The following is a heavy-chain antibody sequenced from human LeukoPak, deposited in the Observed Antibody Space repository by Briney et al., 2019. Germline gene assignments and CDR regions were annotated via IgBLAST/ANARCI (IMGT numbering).Heavy chain of an antibody. CDR2: ISPHGDIE. J-gene: IGHJ4*02. Sequence: GGSLRLSCATSGFTFKNYYMSWVRQAPGKGLEWVAAISPHGDIEYYTDSVKGRFTISRDNSKNMIYLQMNSLRGEDSAVYYCAKINNNDDYWGQGNLVTVSS. CDR3: AKINNNDDY. D-gene: IGHD1/OR15-1a*01. CDR1: GFTFKNYY. V-gene: IGHV3-30*18.